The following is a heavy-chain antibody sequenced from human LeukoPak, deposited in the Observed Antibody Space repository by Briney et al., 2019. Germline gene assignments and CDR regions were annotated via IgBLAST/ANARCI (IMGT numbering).Heavy chain of an antibody. Sequence: GGSLRLSCAASGFTFSSYAMSWVRQAPGKGLEWVSAISDSGSGAYYADSVRGRFTISRDNSKNTLYLQMNSLRAEDTAVYYCARDYCGGDCYSDYYYGMDVWGQGTTVTVSS. CDR1: GFTFSSYA. D-gene: IGHD2-21*02. CDR2: ISDSGSGA. CDR3: ARDYCGGDCYSDYYYGMDV. V-gene: IGHV3-23*01. J-gene: IGHJ6*02.